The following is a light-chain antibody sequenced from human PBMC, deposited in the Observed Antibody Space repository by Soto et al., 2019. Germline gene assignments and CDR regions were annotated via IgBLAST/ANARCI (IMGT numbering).Light chain of an antibody. CDR3: QQYQNLWT. J-gene: IGKJ1*01. CDR2: RAS. CDR1: HYVYSN. Sequence: EIVMTQSPATLSVSPGERATLSCTASHYVYSNVAWFQQKPGQAPRLLIYRASARATGTPARFSGSGSGTEFTLTITSLQSEGFALYYCQQYQNLWTCGQGTEVEI. V-gene: IGKV3-15*01.